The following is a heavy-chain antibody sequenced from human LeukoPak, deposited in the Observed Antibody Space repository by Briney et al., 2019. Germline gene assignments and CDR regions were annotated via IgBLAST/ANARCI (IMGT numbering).Heavy chain of an antibody. Sequence: SGGSLRLSCAASGFTFSSYGMHWVRQAPGKGLEWVAVISYDGSNKYYADSVKGRFTISRDNSKNTLYLQMNSLRAEDTAVYYCAKVPQYYYDSSGYLAYWGQGTLVTVSS. CDR2: ISYDGSNK. J-gene: IGHJ4*02. V-gene: IGHV3-30*18. D-gene: IGHD3-22*01. CDR1: GFTFSSYG. CDR3: AKVPQYYYDSSGYLAY.